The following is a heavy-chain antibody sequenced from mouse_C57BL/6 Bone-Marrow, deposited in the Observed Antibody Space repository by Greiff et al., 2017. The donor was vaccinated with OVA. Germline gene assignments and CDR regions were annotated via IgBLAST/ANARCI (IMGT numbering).Heavy chain of an antibody. J-gene: IGHJ4*01. V-gene: IGHV5-15*01. CDR3: ARQNSMDYAMDY. CDR1: GFTFSDYG. D-gene: IGHD2-10*02. CDR2: ISNLAYSI. Sequence: EVMLVESGGGLVQPGGSLKLSCAASGFTFSDYGMAWVRQAPRKGPEWVAFISNLAYSIYYADTVTGRFTLSRENAKSTLHLEMSSLRSEDTAVYYCARQNSMDYAMDYWGQGTSVTVSS.